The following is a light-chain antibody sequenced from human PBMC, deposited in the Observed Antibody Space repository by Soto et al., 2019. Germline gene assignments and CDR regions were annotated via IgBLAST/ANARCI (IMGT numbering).Light chain of an antibody. CDR2: TAS. J-gene: IGKJ2*01. CDR3: QQYHNWPPVT. Sequence: EIVMTQSPATLSVSPGESATLSCTASQSVSSNLAWYQHKPGQAPSLLLYTASTSATGIPPSFSGSGSETEFTLTISSLQYEAVAVYYYQQYHNWPPVTLGQGTKLEIK. CDR1: QSVSSN. V-gene: IGKV3-15*01.